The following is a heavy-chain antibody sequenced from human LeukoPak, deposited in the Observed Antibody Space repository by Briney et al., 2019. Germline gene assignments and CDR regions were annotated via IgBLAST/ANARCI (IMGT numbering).Heavy chain of an antibody. CDR2: IVVGSGNT. J-gene: IGHJ4*02. D-gene: IGHD4-23*01. Sequence: SVRVSCKASGFTFTSSAVQWVRQARGQRLEWIGWIVVGSGNTNYAQKFQERVTITRDMSTSTAYMELSSLRSEDTAVYYCAADYGPDYGGTLDYWGQGTLVTVSS. V-gene: IGHV1-58*01. CDR3: AADYGPDYGGTLDY. CDR1: GFTFTSSA.